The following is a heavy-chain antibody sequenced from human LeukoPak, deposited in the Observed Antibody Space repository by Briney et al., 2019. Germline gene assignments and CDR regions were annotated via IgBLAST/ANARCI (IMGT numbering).Heavy chain of an antibody. Sequence: SETLSLTCTVSGGSISSYYWSWIRQPPERGLECIGYTYYSGSTNYNPSLASRVTMLADTPKNQFSLKLTSVTAADTAVYYCATIFVVRGLMSLDSWGQGTLVTVSS. CDR2: TYYSGST. D-gene: IGHD3-10*01. J-gene: IGHJ4*02. CDR3: ATIFVVRGLMSLDS. V-gene: IGHV4-59*01. CDR1: GGSISSYY.